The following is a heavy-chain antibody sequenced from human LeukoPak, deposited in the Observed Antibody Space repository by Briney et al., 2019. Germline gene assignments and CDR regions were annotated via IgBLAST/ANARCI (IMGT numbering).Heavy chain of an antibody. CDR2: IYYRGST. CDR3: ARHWDWAAAGSFYWYFDL. V-gene: IGHV4-59*08. D-gene: IGHD6-13*01. CDR1: GDSISSYY. J-gene: IGHJ2*01. Sequence: SETPSLICTVPGDSISSYYWSWIRQPPGKGLEWIGNIYYRGSTNYNPSLKSRVTISVDTSKNQFSLKLSSVTAADTAVYYCARHWDWAAAGSFYWYFDLWGRGTLVTVSS.